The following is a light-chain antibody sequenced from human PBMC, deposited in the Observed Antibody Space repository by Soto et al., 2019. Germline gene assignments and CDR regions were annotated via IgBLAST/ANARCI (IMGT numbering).Light chain of an antibody. J-gene: IGKJ5*01. CDR3: QKFNTAPLT. CDR1: QDISVY. Sequence: DIQMTQAPSSLSASVGDRVTITCRASQDISVYLAWYQQKPGKVPKLLIYSASTLQSGVPSRLSGSGSGTDFTLTISSLQPEDVATYYCQKFNTAPLTFGQGTRLEIK. V-gene: IGKV1-27*01. CDR2: SAS.